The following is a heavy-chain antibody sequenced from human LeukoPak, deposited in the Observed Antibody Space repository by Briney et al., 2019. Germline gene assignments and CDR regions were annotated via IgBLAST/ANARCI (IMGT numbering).Heavy chain of an antibody. CDR2: IYTSGST. CDR1: GGSISSYY. CDR3: ARAGPSLLWFGELSN. V-gene: IGHV4-4*07. J-gene: IGHJ4*02. Sequence: PSETLSLTCTVSGGSISSYYWSWIRQPAGKGLEWIGRIYTSGSTDYNPSLKSRVTMSVDTSKNQFSLKLSSVTAADTAVYYCARAGPSLLWFGELSNWGQGTLVTVSS. D-gene: IGHD3-10*01.